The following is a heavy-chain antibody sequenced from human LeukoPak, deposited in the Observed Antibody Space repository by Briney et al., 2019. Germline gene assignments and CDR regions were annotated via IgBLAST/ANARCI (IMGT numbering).Heavy chain of an antibody. V-gene: IGHV1-18*01. Sequence: ASVKVSCKASGYTFTSYGISWVRQAPGQGLEWMGLISAYNGNTDYAQKLQGRVTMTTDTSTSTAYMELRSLRSDDTAVYYCARHRVVVTADGRSYGMDVWGQGTTVTVSS. CDR3: ARHRVVVTADGRSYGMDV. D-gene: IGHD2-21*02. CDR2: ISAYNGNT. CDR1: GYTFTSYG. J-gene: IGHJ6*02.